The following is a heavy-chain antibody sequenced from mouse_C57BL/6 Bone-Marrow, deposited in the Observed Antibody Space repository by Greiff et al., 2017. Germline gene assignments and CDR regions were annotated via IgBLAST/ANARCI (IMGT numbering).Heavy chain of an antibody. CDR1: GFSLTSYG. CDR3: ARGRPAYYSNYYAMDY. Sequence: VKLQESGPGLVQPSQSLSITCTVSGFSLTSYGVHWVRQSPGKGLEWLGVIWSGGSTDYNAAFISRLSISKDNSKSQVFFKMNSLQADDTAIYYCARGRPAYYSNYYAMDYWGQGTSVTVSS. J-gene: IGHJ4*01. CDR2: IWSGGST. D-gene: IGHD2-5*01. V-gene: IGHV2-2*01.